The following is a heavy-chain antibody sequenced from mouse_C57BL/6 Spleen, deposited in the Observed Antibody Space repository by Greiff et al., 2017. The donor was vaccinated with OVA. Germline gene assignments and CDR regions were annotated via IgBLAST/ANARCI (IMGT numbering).Heavy chain of an antibody. V-gene: IGHV1-81*01. Sequence: VQGVESGAELARPGASVKLSCKASGYTFTSYGISWVKQRTGQGLEWIGEIYPRSGNTYYNEKFKGKATLTADKSSSTAYMELRSLTSEDSAFYCCAIDAQATWFAYWGQGTLVTVSA. CDR2: IYPRSGNT. J-gene: IGHJ3*01. CDR3: AIDAQATWFAY. D-gene: IGHD3-2*02. CDR1: GYTFTSYG.